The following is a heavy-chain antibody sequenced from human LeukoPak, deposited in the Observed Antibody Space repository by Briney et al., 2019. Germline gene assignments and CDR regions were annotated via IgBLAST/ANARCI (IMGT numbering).Heavy chain of an antibody. J-gene: IGHJ4*02. CDR2: IDPSDSYT. CDR1: GYTFTSYW. D-gene: IGHD6-19*01. V-gene: IGHV5-10-1*01. Sequence: ASVKVSCKASGYTFTSYWISWVRQMPGKGLEWMGRIDPSDSYTNYSPSFQGHVTISADKSISTAYLQWSSLKASDTAMYYCATHSSGWYDGGGYWGQGTLVTVSS. CDR3: ATHSSGWYDGGGY.